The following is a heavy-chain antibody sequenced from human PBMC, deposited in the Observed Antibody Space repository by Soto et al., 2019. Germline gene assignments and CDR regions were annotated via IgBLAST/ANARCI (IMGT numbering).Heavy chain of an antibody. CDR1: GGSISSDDYY. V-gene: IGHV4-30-4*01. CDR2: IYHSGST. D-gene: IGHD3-22*01. Sequence: SETLSLTCIVSGGSISSDDYYCIWIRQPPGKGLEWIGYIYHSGSTYYNPSLKSRVSISVDTSRNQFSLRLSSVTAADTAVYYCARGRAYYDSSGYYYVDHWGQGALVTVSS. CDR3: ARGRAYYDSSGYYYVDH. J-gene: IGHJ4*02.